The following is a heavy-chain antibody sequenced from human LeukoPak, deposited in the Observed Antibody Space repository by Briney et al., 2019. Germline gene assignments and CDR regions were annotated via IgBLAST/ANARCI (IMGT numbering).Heavy chain of an antibody. D-gene: IGHD2-15*01. J-gene: IGHJ3*02. CDR1: GFTFDDYA. V-gene: IGHV3-43D*04. CDR3: AKVQGYCSGGSCYLDAFDI. Sequence: GGSLRLSCAASGFTFDDYAMHWVRQAPGKGLEWVSLISWDGGSTYYADSVKGRFTISRDNSKSSLYLQMNSLRAEDTALYYCAKVQGYCSGGSCYLDAFDIWGQGTMVTVSS. CDR2: ISWDGGST.